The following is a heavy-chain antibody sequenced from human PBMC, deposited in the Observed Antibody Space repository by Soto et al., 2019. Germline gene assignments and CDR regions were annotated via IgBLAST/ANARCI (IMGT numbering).Heavy chain of an antibody. Sequence: PXETLSLTCAVYGGSFSGYYWSWIRQPPGKGLEWIGEINHSGSTNYNPSLKSRVTISVDTSKNQFSLKLSSVTAADTAVYYCARFPPGRDFDYWGQGTLVTVSS. D-gene: IGHD1-26*01. V-gene: IGHV4-34*01. CDR2: INHSGST. J-gene: IGHJ4*02. CDR3: ARFPPGRDFDY. CDR1: GGSFSGYY.